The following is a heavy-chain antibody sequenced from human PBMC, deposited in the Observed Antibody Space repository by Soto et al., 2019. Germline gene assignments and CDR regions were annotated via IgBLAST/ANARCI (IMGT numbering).Heavy chain of an antibody. J-gene: IGHJ5*02. CDR3: ARRRQEDWFDP. V-gene: IGHV4-39*01. CDR2: IYYSGST. Sequence: SETLSLTCTVSGGSISSSSYYWGWIRQPPGKGLEWIGSIYYSGSTYYNPSLKSRVTISVDTSKNQFSLKLSSVTAADTAVYYCARRRQEDWFDPWGQGTLVTVSS. CDR1: GGSISSSSYY.